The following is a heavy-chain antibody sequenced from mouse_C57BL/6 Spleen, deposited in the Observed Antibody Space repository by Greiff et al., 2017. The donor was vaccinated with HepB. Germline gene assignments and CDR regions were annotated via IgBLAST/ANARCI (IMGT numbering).Heavy chain of an antibody. CDR1: GYTFTDYE. D-gene: IGHD1-1*01. Sequence: VQLQQSGAELVRPGASVTLSCKASGYTFTDYEMHWVKQTPVHGLEWIGAIDPETGGTAYNQKFKGKAILTADKSSSTAYMELRSLTSEDSAVYYCTRVYYGSSYEGYFDVWGTGTTVTVAS. CDR2: IDPETGGT. V-gene: IGHV1-15*01. J-gene: IGHJ1*03. CDR3: TRVYYGSSYEGYFDV.